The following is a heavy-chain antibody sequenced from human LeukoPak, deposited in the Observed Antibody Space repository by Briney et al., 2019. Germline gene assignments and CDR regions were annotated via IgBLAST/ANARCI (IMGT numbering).Heavy chain of an antibody. Sequence: GGSLRLSCAASGFTFSSYAMHWVRQAPGKGLEWVAVISYDGSNKYYADSVKGRFTISRDNSKNTLYLQISRLRAEDTAVYYCAKVIGYDILTGYYGFDYWGQGTLVTVSS. V-gene: IGHV3-30*04. J-gene: IGHJ4*02. CDR2: ISYDGSNK. CDR3: AKVIGYDILTGYYGFDY. D-gene: IGHD3-9*01. CDR1: GFTFSSYA.